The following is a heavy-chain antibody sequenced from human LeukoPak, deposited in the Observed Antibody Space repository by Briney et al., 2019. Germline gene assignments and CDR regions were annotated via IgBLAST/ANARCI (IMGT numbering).Heavy chain of an antibody. J-gene: IGHJ5*02. V-gene: IGHV4-39*01. CDR2: IYYSGST. CDR3: ARNKITMVRGVPSDWFDP. D-gene: IGHD3-10*01. CDR1: GGSISSSSYY. Sequence: TSETLSLTCTVSGGSISSSSYYWGWIRQPPGKGLGWIGSIYYSGSTYYNPSLKSRVTISVDTSKNQFSLKLSSVTAADTAVYYCARNKITMVRGVPSDWFDPWGQGTLVTVSS.